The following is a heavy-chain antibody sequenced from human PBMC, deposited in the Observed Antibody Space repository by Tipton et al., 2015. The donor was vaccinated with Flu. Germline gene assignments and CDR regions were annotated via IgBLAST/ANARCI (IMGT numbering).Heavy chain of an antibody. CDR2: IYYSGST. J-gene: IGHJ4*02. CDR3: ARRKTVTTRLTYFDY. CDR1: GGSISSHY. V-gene: IGHV4-59*08. D-gene: IGHD4-17*01. Sequence: TLSLTCTVSGGSISSHYSSWIRQPPGKGLEWIGYIYYSGSTNYNPSLKSRVTISVDTSKNQFSLKLSFVTAADTAVYYCARRKTVTTRLTYFDYWGQGTLVTVSS.